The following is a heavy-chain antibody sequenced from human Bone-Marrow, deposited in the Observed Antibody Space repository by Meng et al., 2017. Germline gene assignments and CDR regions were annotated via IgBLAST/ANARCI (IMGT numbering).Heavy chain of an antibody. CDR3: ARAAYDIWSGYAP. J-gene: IGHJ5*02. V-gene: IGHV4-4*02. D-gene: IGHD3-3*01. CDR1: GVSISSSHW. CDR2: IYHDGST. Sequence: QAPPQELGPGLVKLAGTLSLTCAVSGVSISSSHWWGWVRQPPGKGLEWIGEIYHDGSTNYTPSLKSRVTISVDKSKNQFSLKLSSVTAADTAVYYCARAAYDIWSGYAPWGQGSLVTVSS.